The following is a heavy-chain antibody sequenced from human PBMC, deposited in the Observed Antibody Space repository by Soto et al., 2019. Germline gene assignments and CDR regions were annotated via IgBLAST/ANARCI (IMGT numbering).Heavy chain of an antibody. D-gene: IGHD2-21*01. Sequence: PGGSLRLSCTASGFDFSGSEMNWFRQAPGKGREWVAYITGSGGVMFHADSVKGRFSISRDNAKNSLFLEMSDLTADDTGVYYCAKVAPFILGSPFWGQGTLVTVSS. CDR2: ITGSGGVM. J-gene: IGHJ4*02. V-gene: IGHV3-48*03. CDR3: AKVAPFILGSPF. CDR1: GFDFSGSE.